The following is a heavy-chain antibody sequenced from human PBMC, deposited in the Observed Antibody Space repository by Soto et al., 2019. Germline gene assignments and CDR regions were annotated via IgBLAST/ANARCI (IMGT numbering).Heavy chain of an antibody. V-gene: IGHV4-59*11. D-gene: IGHD3-10*01. CDR1: GTSMSGHF. J-gene: IGHJ5*02. Sequence: SETLSLTCPVSGTSMSGHFWSWMRQPPGKGLEWIGYGYYSGSTLYNPSHKSRVTISLDTSKNHFSLRLNSVTSADTAVYYCARGVYLSLVRTGWFDPWGQGTLVTVSS. CDR3: ARGVYLSLVRTGWFDP. CDR2: GYYSGST.